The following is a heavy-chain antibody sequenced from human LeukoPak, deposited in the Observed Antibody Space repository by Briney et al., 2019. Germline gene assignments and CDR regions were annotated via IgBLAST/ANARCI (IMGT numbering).Heavy chain of an antibody. D-gene: IGHD4-23*01. V-gene: IGHV3-23*01. J-gene: IGHJ4*02. CDR2: ISGSGGST. CDR1: GFTFSSYS. Sequence: PGGSLRLSCAASGFTFSSYSMNWVRQAPGKGLEWVSAISGSGGSTYYADSVKGRFTISRDNSKNTLYLQMNSLRAEDTAVYYCAKGDGYGGTLDYWGQGTLVTVSS. CDR3: AKGDGYGGTLDY.